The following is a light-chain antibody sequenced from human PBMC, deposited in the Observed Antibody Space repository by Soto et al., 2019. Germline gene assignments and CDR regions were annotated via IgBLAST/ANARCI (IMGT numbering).Light chain of an antibody. V-gene: IGKV1-5*03. CDR2: KAS. J-gene: IGKJ1*01. CDR1: HSISDW. CDR3: QHYNSYSEA. Sequence: DIQMTQSPSTLSASVGDRVTITCRASHSISDWLAWFQQKPGKAPKLLIYKASTLEIGVPSRFSGSASGTEFTLTISSLQPDDFATYYCQHYNSYSEAFGQGTKVDIK.